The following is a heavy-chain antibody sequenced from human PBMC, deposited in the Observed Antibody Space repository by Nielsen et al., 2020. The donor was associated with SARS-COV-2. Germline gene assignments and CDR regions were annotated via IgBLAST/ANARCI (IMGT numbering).Heavy chain of an antibody. CDR3: ARVAMYAIGWYYFDY. CDR2: LFSGGAT. J-gene: IGHJ4*02. CDR1: EINVNNNY. Sequence: GESLKISCTASEINVNNNYMSWVRQAPGKGLEWVSTLFSGGATHYADSVRDRFIISRDNSKNTVYLQMNNLRVEETAVYYCARVAMYAIGWYYFDYWGQGSLVTVSS. V-gene: IGHV3-66*01. D-gene: IGHD6-19*01.